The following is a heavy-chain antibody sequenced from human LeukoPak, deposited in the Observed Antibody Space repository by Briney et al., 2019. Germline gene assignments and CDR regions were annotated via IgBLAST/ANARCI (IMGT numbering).Heavy chain of an antibody. CDR2: IYYSGST. CDR1: GGSISSSSYY. Sequence: SETLSLTCTVSGGSISSSSYYWGWIRQPPGKGLEWIGSIYYSGSTYYNPSLKGRVTISVDTSKNQFSLKLSSVTAADTAVYYCARRYYYDSSGYYYEYYFDYWGQGTLVTVSS. CDR3: ARRYYYDSSGYYYEYYFDY. D-gene: IGHD3-22*01. J-gene: IGHJ4*02. V-gene: IGHV4-39*01.